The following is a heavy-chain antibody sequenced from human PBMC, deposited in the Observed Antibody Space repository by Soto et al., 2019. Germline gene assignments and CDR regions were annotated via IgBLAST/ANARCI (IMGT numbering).Heavy chain of an antibody. Sequence: SETLSLTCTVSGGSIISYYWSWILQPPGKGLEWIGYIYYSGRTNYDPSLKSRVTISVDTAKNQFSLKLSSVTAADAAVYYCARHLAYYDFWSGYGPIMEYCDYWGQGTLVTVS. CDR1: GGSIISYY. D-gene: IGHD3-3*01. V-gene: IGHV4-59*08. CDR3: ARHLAYYDFWSGYGPIMEYCDY. J-gene: IGHJ4*02. CDR2: IYYSGRT.